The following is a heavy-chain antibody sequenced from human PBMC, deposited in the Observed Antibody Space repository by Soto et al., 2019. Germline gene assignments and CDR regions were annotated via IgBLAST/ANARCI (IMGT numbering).Heavy chain of an antibody. D-gene: IGHD5-12*01. CDR3: ARQNRARWLQFDY. J-gene: IGHJ4*02. V-gene: IGHV4-59*08. CDR1: GGSISSHH. CDR2: IYYSGST. Sequence: SETLSLTCTVSGGSISSHHWSWIRQPPGKGLEWIGYIYYSGSTNYNPSLKSRVTISVDTSKNQFSLKLSSVTAADTAVYHCARQNRARWLQFDYWGQGTLVTVSS.